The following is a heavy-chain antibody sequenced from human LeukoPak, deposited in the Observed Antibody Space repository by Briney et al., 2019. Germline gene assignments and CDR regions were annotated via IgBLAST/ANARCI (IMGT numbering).Heavy chain of an antibody. CDR2: IYYSGST. CDR1: GGSISSSSYS. J-gene: IGHJ4*02. D-gene: IGHD3-22*01. CDR3: ARHSTRFQYYYSSGHYPDY. V-gene: IGHV4-39*01. Sequence: SETLSLTCTVSGGSISSSSYSWGWIRQPPGKGLEWIGSIYYSGSTYYNPSLKSRVTISVDTSKNQFSLKLSSVTAADTAVYYCARHSTRFQYYYSSGHYPDYWGQGTLVTVSS.